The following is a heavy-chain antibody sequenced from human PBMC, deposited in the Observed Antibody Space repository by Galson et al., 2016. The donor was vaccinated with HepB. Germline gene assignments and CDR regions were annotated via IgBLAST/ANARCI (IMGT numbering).Heavy chain of an antibody. V-gene: IGHV6-1*01. CDR2: TYYRSAWLD. CDR3: ARERRYCTDGSCYSFDY. J-gene: IGHJ4*02. D-gene: IGHD2-15*01. CDR1: GDSVSSNSAT. Sequence: CAISGDSVSSNSATWNWIRQSPSRGLEWLGRTYYRSAWLDDYAISVTSRTSINPDTPKNPFSLHLNSVTPEDTAVYYCARERRYCTDGSCYSFDYWGLGTLVTVSS.